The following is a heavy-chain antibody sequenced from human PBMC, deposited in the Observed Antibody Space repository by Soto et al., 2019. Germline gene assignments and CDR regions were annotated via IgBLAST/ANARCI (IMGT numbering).Heavy chain of an antibody. D-gene: IGHD6-6*01. CDR3: ARGLEYSSSPERLDY. Sequence: GGSLRLSCAASGFTFSSYGMHWVRQAPGKGLEWVAVIWYDGSNKYYADSVKGRFTISRDNSKNTLYLQINSLRAEDTAVYYCARGLEYSSSPERLDYWGQGTLVTVSS. CDR2: IWYDGSNK. J-gene: IGHJ4*02. CDR1: GFTFSSYG. V-gene: IGHV3-33*01.